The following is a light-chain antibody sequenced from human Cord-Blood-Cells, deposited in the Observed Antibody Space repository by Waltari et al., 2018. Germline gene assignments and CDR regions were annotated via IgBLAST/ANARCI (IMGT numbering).Light chain of an antibody. CDR2: QDS. CDR1: KMGDKY. Sequence: SYELTQPTSVSVSSTQTASIPCSGDKMGDKYACWYQQKPGQSPVLVIYQDSKRPSGIPERFSGSNSGNTATLTISGTQAMDEADYYCQAWDSSTAVFGGGTKLTVL. J-gene: IGLJ3*02. CDR3: QAWDSSTAV. V-gene: IGLV3-1*01.